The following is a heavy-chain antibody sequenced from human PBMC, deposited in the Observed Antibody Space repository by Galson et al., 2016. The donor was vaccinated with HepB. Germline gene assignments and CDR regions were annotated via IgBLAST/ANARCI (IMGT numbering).Heavy chain of an antibody. J-gene: IGHJ4*02. V-gene: IGHV3-7*03. D-gene: IGHD1-1*01. CDR2: INQDGNQG. CDR1: GFTFSNYF. CDR3: ASATRGETTSY. Sequence: SLRLSCAASGFTFSNYFMSWVRQAPCKGLEWLANINQDGNQGHYVDSVKGRFTISRDNAKNSLYLQINSLRAEDTAVYYCASATRGETTSYWGQGTLVTVSS.